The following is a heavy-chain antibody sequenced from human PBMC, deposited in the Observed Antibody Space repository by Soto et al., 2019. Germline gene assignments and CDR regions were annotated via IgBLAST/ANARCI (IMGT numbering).Heavy chain of an antibody. Sequence: QITLKESGPTLVKPTQTLTLTCTFSGFSLSTSGVGVGGIRQPPGKALEWLALIYRDDDKRYSPSLKSSLPITKDPSRKHVVLKITNMDPVDTAPYYYAKRSRTYCGSPSCFAYLSDIWGQGTMVTVSS. CDR3: AKRSRTYCGSPSCFAYLSDI. V-gene: IGHV2-5*02. D-gene: IGHD2-2*01. CDR2: IYRDDDK. CDR1: GFSLSTSGVG. J-gene: IGHJ3*02.